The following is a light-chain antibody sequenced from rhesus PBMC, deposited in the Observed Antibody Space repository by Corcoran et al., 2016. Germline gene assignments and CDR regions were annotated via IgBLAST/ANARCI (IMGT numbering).Light chain of an antibody. CDR1: QAISSY. CDR3: QQYNTLPPT. J-gene: IGKJ4*01. CDR2: YTN. V-gene: IGKV1-32*01. Sequence: DIQMTQSPSSLSVSVGDRVTITCRASQAISSYLNWYQQKPGKAPNLLINYTNRLQSGVPSRFSGNGSGADFTLTISSLQPDDFATYYCQQYNTLPPTFGGGTKVEIK.